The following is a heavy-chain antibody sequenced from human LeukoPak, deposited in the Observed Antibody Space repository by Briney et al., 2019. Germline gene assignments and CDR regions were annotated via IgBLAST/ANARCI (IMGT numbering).Heavy chain of an antibody. D-gene: IGHD3-22*01. V-gene: IGHV1-69*01. Sequence: SVKVSCKASGGTFSSYAISWVRQAPGQGLEWMGGIIPIFGTANYAQKFQGRVTITADESTSTAYMELSSLRSEDTAVYYCARDLESSSGYYVNDVWGQGTMVTVSS. J-gene: IGHJ3*01. CDR2: IIPIFGTA. CDR1: GGTFSSYA. CDR3: ARDLESSSGYYVNDV.